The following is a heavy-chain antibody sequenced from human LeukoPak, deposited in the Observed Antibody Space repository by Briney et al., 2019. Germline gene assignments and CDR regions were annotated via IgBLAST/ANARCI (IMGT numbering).Heavy chain of an antibody. Sequence: GASVNVSCQTSGYTFTGYYMHWVRQAPGQGLEWMGWINPNTGGTNYAQKFQGRVTMTRDTSISTAYMELTRLRSDDTAVYYCAPTPYSNSYYYFDYWGQGTLVTVSS. CDR1: GYTFTGYY. CDR3: APTPYSNSYYYFDY. D-gene: IGHD6-13*01. V-gene: IGHV1-2*02. CDR2: INPNTGGT. J-gene: IGHJ4*02.